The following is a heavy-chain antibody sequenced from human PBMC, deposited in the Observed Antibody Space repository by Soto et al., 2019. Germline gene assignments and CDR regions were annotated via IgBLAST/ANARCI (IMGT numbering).Heavy chain of an antibody. D-gene: IGHD4-17*01. Sequence: QVQLVQSGTEVKNPGSSVKVSCKASGGTLTSYVINWVRQAPGQGLEWMVRIIPIFATGDYAQKFQGRVTISADYSASTVYMELSSLRTEDTAVYYCARGGHDCGDYGIYVCGHRTTVAV. CDR2: IIPIFATG. CDR3: ARGGHDCGDYGIYV. V-gene: IGHV1-69*18. J-gene: IGHJ6*02. CDR1: GGTLTSYV.